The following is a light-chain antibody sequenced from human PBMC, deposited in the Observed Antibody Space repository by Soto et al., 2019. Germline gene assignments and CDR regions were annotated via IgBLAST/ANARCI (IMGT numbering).Light chain of an antibody. Sequence: DIQMTQSPSTLSASVGDRVTITCRASQSISNWLAWYQQKPGKAPKLLIYKASSLKGGVPSRFSGSGSGTEFTLTISSLQPVDFATYYCQHYNTFPYTFGQGTKLEIK. CDR1: QSISNW. CDR3: QHYNTFPYT. CDR2: KAS. J-gene: IGKJ2*01. V-gene: IGKV1-5*03.